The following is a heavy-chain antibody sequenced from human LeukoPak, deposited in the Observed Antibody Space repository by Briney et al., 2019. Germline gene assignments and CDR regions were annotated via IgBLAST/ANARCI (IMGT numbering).Heavy chain of an antibody. CDR2: INPHNGNT. CDR1: GYTFTNYG. V-gene: IGHV1-18*01. CDR3: ARVTGSSISSRSLLY. J-gene: IGHJ4*02. Sequence: ASVKVSCKTSGYTFTNYGVHWVRQAPGQGLERMGQINPHNGNTNYAQRLQGRVTMTTDTSTSTSYMEMRSLTSGDTALYYCARVTGSSISSRSLLYWGQGSLVTVSS. D-gene: IGHD6-13*01.